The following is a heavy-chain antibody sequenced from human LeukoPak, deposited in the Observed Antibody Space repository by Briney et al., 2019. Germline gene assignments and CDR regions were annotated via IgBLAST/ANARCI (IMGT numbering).Heavy chain of an antibody. CDR3: ARSGITGTTTLDYYYGMDV. Sequence: SETLSLTRALYGGSFCVSFWSWIPAPPGEGLEWSWEIYHSGSTNYNPSLKSRVTIAVATSKNQLTLKLSSVTAADPAVYYWARSGITGTTTLDYYYGMDVWGQGTTVTVSS. J-gene: IGHJ6*02. D-gene: IGHD1-20*01. V-gene: IGHV4-34*01. CDR2: IYHSGST. CDR1: GGSFCVSF.